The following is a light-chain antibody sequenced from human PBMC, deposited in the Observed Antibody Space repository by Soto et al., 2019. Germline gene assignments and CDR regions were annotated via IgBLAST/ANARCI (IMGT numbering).Light chain of an antibody. Sequence: QYVLTQPPSVSGAPGQRVTISCTGSSSNIGAGYDVHWYQQRPGAAPKLLISANINRPSGVPDRFSGSKSGTSASLAITGLQADDEGDYYCQSYDSTLSARYVFGTGTKLTVL. V-gene: IGLV1-40*01. J-gene: IGLJ1*01. CDR2: ANI. CDR3: QSYDSTLSARYV. CDR1: SSNIGAGYD.